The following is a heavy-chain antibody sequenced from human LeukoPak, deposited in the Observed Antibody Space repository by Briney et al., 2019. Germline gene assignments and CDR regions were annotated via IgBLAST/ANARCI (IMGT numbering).Heavy chain of an antibody. V-gene: IGHV1-69*13. Sequence: SVTVSCKASGGTFIIYAISWVRQAPGQGLEWMGGIIPIFGTANYAQKFQGRVTITADESTSTAYMELSSLRSEDTAVYYCARGRFISVGNSYSSSGFYYYYYYMDVWGKGTTVTISS. D-gene: IGHD6-13*01. CDR2: IIPIFGTA. CDR3: ARGRFISVGNSYSSSGFYYYYYYMDV. J-gene: IGHJ6*03. CDR1: GGTFIIYA.